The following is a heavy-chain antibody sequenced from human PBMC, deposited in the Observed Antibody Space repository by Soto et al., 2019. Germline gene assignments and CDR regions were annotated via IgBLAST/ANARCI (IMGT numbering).Heavy chain of an antibody. V-gene: IGHV1-18*01. CDR2: INVYNGNT. CDR1: GYTFSSLG. Sequence: ASVKVSCKASGYTFSSLGISWVRQAPGQGLEWMGWINVYNGNTNYAQQVKGRVIMTTDTSTSTAYMELKSLRSDDTAIYYCARRIVATETFDYWGQGTLVTVSS. D-gene: IGHD5-12*01. CDR3: ARRIVATETFDY. J-gene: IGHJ4*02.